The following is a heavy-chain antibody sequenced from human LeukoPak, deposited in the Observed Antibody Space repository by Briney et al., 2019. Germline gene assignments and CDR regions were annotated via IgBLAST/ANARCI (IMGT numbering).Heavy chain of an antibody. J-gene: IGHJ4*02. CDR3: ARDRKRYSGYLDY. D-gene: IGHD5-12*01. Sequence: GRSLRLSCAASGFTFSSYAMHWVRQAPGKGLEWVAVISYDGSNKYYADSVRGRFTISRDNSKNTLYLQMNSLRAEDTAVYYCARDRKRYSGYLDYWGQGTLVTVSS. CDR2: ISYDGSNK. V-gene: IGHV3-30-3*01. CDR1: GFTFSSYA.